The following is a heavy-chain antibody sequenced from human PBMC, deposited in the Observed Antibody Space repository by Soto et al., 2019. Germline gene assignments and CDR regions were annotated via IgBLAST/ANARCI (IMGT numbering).Heavy chain of an antibody. V-gene: IGHV3-48*02. CDR2: SGNGGSPI. J-gene: IGHJ5*02. CDR1: GFTFSKYN. Sequence: VQLVESGGGLVPPGGSLRLSCAASGFTFSKYNMNWVRQAPGKGLEWVSYSGNGGSPIYYAASVEGRFTISRDNTKNSLYLQMTSLTDDDTAIYYCAKEESRGWGVDAWGQGTLVTVSS. CDR3: AKEESRGWGVDA. D-gene: IGHD6-19*01.